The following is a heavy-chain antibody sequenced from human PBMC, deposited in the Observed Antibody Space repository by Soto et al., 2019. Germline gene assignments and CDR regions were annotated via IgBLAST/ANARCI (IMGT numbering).Heavy chain of an antibody. CDR3: ARRSRSSSGWYFLDY. CDR1: GGSISSDS. D-gene: IGHD6-19*01. J-gene: IGHJ4*02. Sequence: SETLSLTCTVSGGSISSDSWSWIRQSPGKALEWIGYSYYNGVTKYNPSLKSRVTISVDTSQNQFSLKLTSVTATDTAVYYCARRSRSSSGWYFLDYWGQGTLVTVSS. CDR2: SYYNGVT. V-gene: IGHV4-59*01.